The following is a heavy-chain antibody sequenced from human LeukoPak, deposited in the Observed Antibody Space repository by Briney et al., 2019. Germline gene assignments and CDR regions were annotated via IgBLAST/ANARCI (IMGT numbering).Heavy chain of an antibody. Sequence: ASVKVSCKASGGTFSSYTISWLRQAPGQGLEWMGRIIPILGIANYAQKFQGRVTITADKSTSTAYMELSSLRSEDTAVYYCARDPPTVTTYMDVWGKGTTVTVSS. J-gene: IGHJ6*03. D-gene: IGHD4-17*01. CDR2: IIPILGIA. CDR1: GGTFSSYT. CDR3: ARDPPTVTTYMDV. V-gene: IGHV1-69*04.